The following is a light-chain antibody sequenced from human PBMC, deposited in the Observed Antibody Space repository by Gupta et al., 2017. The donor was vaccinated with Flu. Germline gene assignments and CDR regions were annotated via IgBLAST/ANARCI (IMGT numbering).Light chain of an antibody. CDR1: SLRSHY. CDR3: SSHDRSGKRWV. V-gene: IGLV3-19*01. CDR2: SED. Sequence: SSALTQVPAVSVALGPTVRSTSQGDSLRSHYASWYQQKPGQAPRLVFYSEDKRPSGIPDRFSGSNSGNTASLTITGAQAEDEADYYCSSHDRSGKRWVFGGGTRLTVL. J-gene: IGLJ3*02.